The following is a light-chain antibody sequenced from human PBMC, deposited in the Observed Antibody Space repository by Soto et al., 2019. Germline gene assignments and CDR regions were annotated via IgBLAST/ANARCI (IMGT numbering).Light chain of an antibody. V-gene: IGLV2-23*02. Sequence: QSALTQPASVSGSPGQSITISCTGTSSDVGSYNLVSWYQQHPGKAPKLMIYEVSKRPSGVSNRFSGSKSGNTASLTISGLQAKDEADYYCCSYAGSSTYVVFGGGT. CDR3: CSYAGSSTYVV. J-gene: IGLJ2*01. CDR2: EVS. CDR1: SSDVGSYNL.